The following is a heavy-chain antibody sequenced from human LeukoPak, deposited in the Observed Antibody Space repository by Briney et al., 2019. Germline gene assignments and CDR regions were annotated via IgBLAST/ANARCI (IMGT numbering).Heavy chain of an antibody. CDR1: GGSISSYY. V-gene: IGHV4-59*01. Sequence: SETLSLTCTVSGGSISSYYWSWIRQPPGKGLEWIGYIYYSGSTNYNPSLKSRVTISVDTSKNQFSLKLSSVTAADTAVYYCARVPRIVGATVFDYWGQGTLVTVSS. D-gene: IGHD1-26*01. CDR3: ARVPRIVGATVFDY. CDR2: IYYSGST. J-gene: IGHJ4*02.